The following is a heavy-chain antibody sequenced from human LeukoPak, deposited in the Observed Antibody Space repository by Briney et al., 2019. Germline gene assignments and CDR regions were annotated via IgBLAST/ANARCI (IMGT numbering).Heavy chain of an antibody. CDR1: DDSISSYY. J-gene: IGHJ2*01. CDR3: ARLKMGAYFDL. CDR2: IYSTGAT. D-gene: IGHD3-16*01. Sequence: SETLSLTCTVSDDSISSYYWSWIRQPPGKGPEWIAYIYSTGATSYNPSLRSRVSISLDTSKSHFSLKLSSVTVADTAVYFCARLKMGAYFDLWGRGTLVTVSS. V-gene: IGHV4-59*08.